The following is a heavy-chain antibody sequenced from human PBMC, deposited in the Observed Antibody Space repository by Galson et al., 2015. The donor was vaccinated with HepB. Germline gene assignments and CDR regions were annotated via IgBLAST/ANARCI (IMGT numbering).Heavy chain of an antibody. CDR3: AKDRRNYYDSSGYGAIDY. V-gene: IGHV3-30*02. Sequence: SLRLSCAASGFTFSSYGMHWVRQAPGKGLEWVAFIRYDGSNKYYADSVKGRFTISRDNSKNALYLQMNSLRAEDTAVYYCAKDRRNYYDSSGYGAIDYWGPGTLVTVSS. J-gene: IGHJ4*02. D-gene: IGHD3-22*01. CDR1: GFTFSSYG. CDR2: IRYDGSNK.